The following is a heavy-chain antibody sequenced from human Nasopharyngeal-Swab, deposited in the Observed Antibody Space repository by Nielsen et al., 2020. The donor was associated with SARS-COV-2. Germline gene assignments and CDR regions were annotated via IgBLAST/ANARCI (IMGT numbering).Heavy chain of an antibody. V-gene: IGHV3-23*01. CDR3: VKGGYLHDYINYGDWFDP. D-gene: IGHD4-11*01. CDR1: GFTFSSYA. J-gene: IGHJ5*02. CDR2: ISGAGSST. Sequence: GESLKISCVASGFTFSSYAMSWVRQAPGKGLNWASAISGAGSSTYYADSVKGRFTISRDNSKNTLYLQMNSLRAEDTALYYCVKGGYLHDYINYGDWFDPWGLGTLVTVSS.